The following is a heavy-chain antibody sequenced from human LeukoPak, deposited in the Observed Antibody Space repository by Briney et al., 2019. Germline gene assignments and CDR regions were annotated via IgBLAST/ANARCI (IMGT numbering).Heavy chain of an antibody. CDR2: ISGSGGST. Sequence: GGSLRLSCAASGFTFSSYAMSWVRQAPGKGLEWVSAISGSGGSTYYADSVKGRFTISRDNSKNTLYLQMNSLRAEDTAAYYCAKDQSGIAVAGTSDYWGQGTLVTVSS. V-gene: IGHV3-23*01. J-gene: IGHJ4*02. CDR1: GFTFSSYA. CDR3: AKDQSGIAVAGTSDY. D-gene: IGHD6-19*01.